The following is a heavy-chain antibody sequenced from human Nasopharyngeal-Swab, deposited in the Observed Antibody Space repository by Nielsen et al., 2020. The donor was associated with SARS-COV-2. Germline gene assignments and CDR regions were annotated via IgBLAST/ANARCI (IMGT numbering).Heavy chain of an antibody. D-gene: IGHD4-17*01. V-gene: IGHV1-2*06. J-gene: IGHJ5*02. CDR3: ARRGTTAARGGFDP. CDR2: INANNGGT. Sequence: ASVKVSCKASGYTSTGYYLHWVRQAPGQGLEWIGRINANNGGTYYAQEFQGRVTMTRDTSISTAYMELSRLRSDDTAVYYCARRGTTAARGGFDPWGQGTLVTVSS. CDR1: GYTSTGYY.